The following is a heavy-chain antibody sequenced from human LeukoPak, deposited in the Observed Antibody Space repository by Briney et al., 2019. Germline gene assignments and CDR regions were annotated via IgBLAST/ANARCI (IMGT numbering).Heavy chain of an antibody. V-gene: IGHV3-30*18. D-gene: IGHD6-19*01. J-gene: IGHJ4*02. CDR3: AKDLVGAVAGTRYFDY. CDR1: GFTFSSYG. Sequence: GRSLRLSCVASGFTFSSYGMHWVRQAPGKGLEWVAVISYDGSNKYYADSVKGRFTISRDNSKNTLYLQMNSLRAEDTAVYYCAKDLVGAVAGTRYFDYWGQGTLVTVSS. CDR2: ISYDGSNK.